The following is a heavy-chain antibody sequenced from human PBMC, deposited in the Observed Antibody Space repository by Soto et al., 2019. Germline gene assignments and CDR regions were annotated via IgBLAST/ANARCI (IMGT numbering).Heavy chain of an antibody. CDR3: ARRVGNSWLEF. Sequence: PSRGLEWLGRTYYRSRWHNEYALSVKSRMTINPDTSRNQFSLQLSSVTPEVSAVDYCARRVGNSWLEFWGNGTPVIVFS. CDR2: TYYRSRWHN. V-gene: IGHV6-1*01. J-gene: IGHJ5*01.